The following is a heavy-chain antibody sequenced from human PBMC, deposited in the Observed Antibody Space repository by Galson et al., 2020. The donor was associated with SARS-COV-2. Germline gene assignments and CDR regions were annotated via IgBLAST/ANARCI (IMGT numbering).Heavy chain of an antibody. D-gene: IGHD3-10*01. CDR3: ARGVGGMNV. V-gene: IGHV3-53*04. CDR1: GFTIYGNY. Sequence: TGGSLRLSCAAPGFTIYGNYINWVRQAPGKGLEWVSIIYAYSGANTYYADSVRGRFTISRHNSENTVYLQMNSLRVEDTAVYYCARGVGGMNVWGQGTTVTVSS. CDR2: IYAYSGANT. J-gene: IGHJ6*02.